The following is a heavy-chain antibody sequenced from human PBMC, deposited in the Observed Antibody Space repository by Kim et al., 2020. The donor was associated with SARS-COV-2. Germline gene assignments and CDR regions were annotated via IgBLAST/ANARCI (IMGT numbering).Heavy chain of an antibody. V-gene: IGHV3-21*01. Sequence: VKGRFTISRDNAKNALYLQMNSLRAEDTAVYYCARDIVATSVYYYYGMDVWGQGTTVTVSS. CDR3: ARDIVATSVYYYYGMDV. D-gene: IGHD5-12*01. J-gene: IGHJ6*02.